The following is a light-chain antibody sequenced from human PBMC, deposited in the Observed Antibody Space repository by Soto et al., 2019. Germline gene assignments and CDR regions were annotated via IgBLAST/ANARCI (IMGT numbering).Light chain of an antibody. CDR3: QEYNNWPPHT. CDR1: QSVSSS. J-gene: IGKJ2*01. CDR2: GAS. V-gene: IGKV3-15*01. Sequence: EIVMTQSPATLSVSPGERATLSCRASQSVSSSLAWYQQKPGQAPRLLIYGASTRATGIPARLSGSGSGTELTLTISSLQSEDFAVYYCQEYNNWPPHTFGQGTKLEIK.